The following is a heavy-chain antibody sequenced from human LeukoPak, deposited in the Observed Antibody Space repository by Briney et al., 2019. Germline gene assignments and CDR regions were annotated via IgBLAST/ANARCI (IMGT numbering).Heavy chain of an antibody. J-gene: IGHJ4*02. D-gene: IGHD6-13*01. Sequence: ASVKVSCKASGFTFSNYGIRWVRQAPGQGLEWMAWISAYNGDTNYAQKLQARVTLTTDTSTSTAYMELRSLRSDDTAVYYCARIGEQHLVYYLDYWGQGTLVTVSS. CDR1: GFTFSNYG. CDR3: ARIGEQHLVYYLDY. V-gene: IGHV1-18*01. CDR2: ISAYNGDT.